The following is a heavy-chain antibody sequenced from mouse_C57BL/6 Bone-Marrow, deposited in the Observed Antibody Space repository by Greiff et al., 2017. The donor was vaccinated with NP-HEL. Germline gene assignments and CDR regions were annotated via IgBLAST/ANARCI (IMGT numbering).Heavy chain of an antibody. CDR3: ARFHITTVVYFDY. D-gene: IGHD1-1*01. J-gene: IGHJ2*01. CDR1: GYTFTSYW. CDR2: IYPGSGST. Sequence: QVQLQQPGAELVKPGASVKMSCKASGYTFTSYWITWVKQRPGQGLEWIGDIYPGSGSTNYNEKFKSKATLTVDTSSSTAYMQLSRLTSEDSAVYYCARFHITTVVYFDYWGQSTTLTVSS. V-gene: IGHV1-55*01.